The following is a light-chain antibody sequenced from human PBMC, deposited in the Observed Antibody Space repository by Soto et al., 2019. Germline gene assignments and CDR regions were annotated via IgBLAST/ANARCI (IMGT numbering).Light chain of an antibody. Sequence: EIVMTQSLATLSVSPGGRATLSCGASQSISDTLAWYQQKPGQAPRLLIYGASTRAPGFPARFSGSGSGTDFTLTISSLQSEDFAVYYCQQYNNWPWTFGQGTKVDI. CDR1: QSISDT. J-gene: IGKJ1*01. CDR2: GAS. V-gene: IGKV3-15*01. CDR3: QQYNNWPWT.